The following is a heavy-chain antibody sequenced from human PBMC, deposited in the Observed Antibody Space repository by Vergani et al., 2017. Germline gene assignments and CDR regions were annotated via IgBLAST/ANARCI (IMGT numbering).Heavy chain of an antibody. J-gene: IGHJ4*02. D-gene: IGHD6-6*01. CDR1: GGSIRSGGYY. Sequence: QVQLQESGPGLVKPSQTLSLTCTVSGGSIRSGGYYWSWIRQPPGKGLEWIGYIYYSGSTYYNPSLKSRVTISVDTSKNQFSLKLSSVTAADTAVYYCARSVCIAARAIPYYFDYWGQGTLVTVSS. CDR2: IYYSGST. CDR3: ARSVCIAARAIPYYFDY. V-gene: IGHV4-31*03.